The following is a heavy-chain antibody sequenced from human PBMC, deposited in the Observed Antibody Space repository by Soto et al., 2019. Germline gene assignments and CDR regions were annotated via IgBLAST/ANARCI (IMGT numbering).Heavy chain of an antibody. CDR2: IYYSGST. Sequence: QMQLQESGPGLVKPSETLSLTCTVSGGSISRNSYYWGWIRQPPGKGLEWIGSIYYSGSTYYNPSLXSXVXIXXDTSKNQFALKLSSVTAADTAVYYCARHDWNGVDYWGQGTLVTVSS. D-gene: IGHD1-1*01. CDR3: ARHDWNGVDY. J-gene: IGHJ4*02. V-gene: IGHV4-39*01. CDR1: GGSISRNSYY.